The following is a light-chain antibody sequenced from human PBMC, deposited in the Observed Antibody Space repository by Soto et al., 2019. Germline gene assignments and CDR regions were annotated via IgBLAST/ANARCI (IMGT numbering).Light chain of an antibody. V-gene: IGLV2-14*01. J-gene: IGLJ1*01. CDR1: SSDVGGYTY. CDR3: SSYTSSSTLYG. CDR2: EVN. Sequence: QSALTQPASVSGSPRQSITISCTGASSDVGGYTYVSWYQQHPGKAPKLMIYEVNNRPSGVSNRFSGAKSGNTASLTISGLQAEDEADYYCSSYTSSSTLYGFGTGNKLTVL.